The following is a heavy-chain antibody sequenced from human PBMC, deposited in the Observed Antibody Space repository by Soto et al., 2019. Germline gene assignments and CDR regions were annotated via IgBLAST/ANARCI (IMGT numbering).Heavy chain of an antibody. V-gene: IGHV3-23*01. CDR2: ISGSGSST. CDR3: AKDHRLRNGYNYFDY. CDR1: GFTFSSYA. D-gene: IGHD5-12*01. Sequence: GGSLRLSCAASGFTFSSYAMSWVRQAPGKGLEWVSAISGSGSSTYYADSVKGRFTISRDNSKNTLYLQMNSLRAEDTAVYYCAKDHRLRNGYNYFDYWGQGTLVTVSS. J-gene: IGHJ4*02.